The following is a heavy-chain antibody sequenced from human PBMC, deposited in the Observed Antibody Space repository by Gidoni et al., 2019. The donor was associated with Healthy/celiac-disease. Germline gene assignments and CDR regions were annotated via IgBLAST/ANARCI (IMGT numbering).Heavy chain of an antibody. Sequence: QVQLQEYATGLVKPSETLSLTCHEYGGSISGYYWSWIRQPPGKGLECIGYIYYSGSTNYNPPLKSLVTISVDTSKNQFSRKLRSVTAADTAVYYCARGSYLNAFDIWCQGTMVTVSS. CDR3: ARGSYLNAFDI. J-gene: IGHJ3*02. V-gene: IGHV4-59*01. CDR2: IYYSGST. D-gene: IGHD1-26*01. CDR1: GGSISGYY.